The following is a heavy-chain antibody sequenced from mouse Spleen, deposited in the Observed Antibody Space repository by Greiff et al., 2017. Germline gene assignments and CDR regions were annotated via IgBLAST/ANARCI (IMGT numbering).Heavy chain of an antibody. CDR1: GYAFSSSW. CDR3: ARGGTFAY. Sequence: QVQLQQSGPELVKPGASVKISCKASGYAFSSSWMNWVKQRPGKGLEWIGRIYPGDGDTNYNGKFKGKATLTADKSSSTAYMQLSSLTSEDSAVYFCARGGTFAYWGQGTLVTVSA. J-gene: IGHJ3*01. V-gene: IGHV1-82*01. CDR2: IYPGDGDT. D-gene: IGHD1-1*01.